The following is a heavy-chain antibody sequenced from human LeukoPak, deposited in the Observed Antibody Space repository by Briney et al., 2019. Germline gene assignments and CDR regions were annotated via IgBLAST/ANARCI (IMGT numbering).Heavy chain of an antibody. D-gene: IGHD3-10*01. V-gene: IGHV4-30-2*01. J-gene: IGHJ4*02. CDR2: IYHSGST. Sequence: SETLSLTCAVSGGSITNAGYSWSWVRQPPGRGLEWLGEIYHSGSTNYKPSLKSRVTISENKSKNQFSLKLSSVTAADTAVYYCARTDYYGSGSSGFDYWGQGTLVTVSS. CDR3: ARTDYYGSGSSGFDY. CDR1: GGSITNAGYS.